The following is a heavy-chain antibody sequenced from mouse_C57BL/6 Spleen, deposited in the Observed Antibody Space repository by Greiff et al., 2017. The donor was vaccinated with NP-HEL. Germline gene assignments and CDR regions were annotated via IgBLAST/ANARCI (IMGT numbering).Heavy chain of an antibody. J-gene: IGHJ2*01. D-gene: IGHD1-1*01. CDR2: INPSSGYT. CDR1: GYTFTSYW. CDR3: ARSTTVVASFDY. Sequence: VQVVESGAELAKPGASVKLSCKASGYTFTSYWMHWVKQRPGQGLEWIGYINPSSGYTKYNQKFKDKATLTADKSSSTAYMQLSSLTYEDSAVYYCARSTTVVASFDYWGQGTTLTVSS. V-gene: IGHV1-7*01.